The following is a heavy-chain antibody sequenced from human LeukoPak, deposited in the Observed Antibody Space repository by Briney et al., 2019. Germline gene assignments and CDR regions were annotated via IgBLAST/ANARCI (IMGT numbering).Heavy chain of an antibody. CDR1: GFTVSRYS. CDR3: ARTPRLRYFERIDY. Sequence: PGGSLRLYCAASGFTVSRYSMNWVRQAPGKELKWDSSISSSSSYIYYADPVKGRITISRDNAKNSMYLHMNSLIAEDTAVYYCARTPRLRYFERIDYWGQGTLVTVPS. CDR2: ISSSSSYI. J-gene: IGHJ4*02. V-gene: IGHV3-21*01. D-gene: IGHD3-9*01.